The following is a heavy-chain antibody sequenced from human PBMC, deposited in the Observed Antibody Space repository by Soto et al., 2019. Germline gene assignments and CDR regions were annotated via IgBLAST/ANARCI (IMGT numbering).Heavy chain of an antibody. J-gene: IGHJ4*02. V-gene: IGHV3-23*01. CDR1: GFTFNHYG. Sequence: EQLLESGGGLVQPGGSLTLSCAASGFTFNHYGMAWVRQAPGKGLEWVPVISGSGGTTYYADSVKGRFTISRDNSKSTVYLQMNSLRVEDTALYSCAKVIVLGASTIEFWGPGTLVTVSS. CDR3: AKVIVLGASTIEF. CDR2: ISGSGGTT. D-gene: IGHD6-6*01.